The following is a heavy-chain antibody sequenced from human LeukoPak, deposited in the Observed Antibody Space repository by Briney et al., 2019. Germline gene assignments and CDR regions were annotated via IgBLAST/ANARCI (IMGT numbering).Heavy chain of an antibody. CDR1: GYTFTSYD. J-gene: IGHJ4*02. CDR3: ARGRPPITMVRGGNFDY. Sequence: ASVKVSCKASGYTFTSYDINWVRQATGQGLEWMGWMNPNSGNSGYAQKFQGGVTMNRNTPLSTAYMELSSLRSEDTAVYYWARGRPPITMVRGGNFDYWGQGTLVTVSS. CDR2: MNPNSGNS. V-gene: IGHV1-8*01. D-gene: IGHD3-10*01.